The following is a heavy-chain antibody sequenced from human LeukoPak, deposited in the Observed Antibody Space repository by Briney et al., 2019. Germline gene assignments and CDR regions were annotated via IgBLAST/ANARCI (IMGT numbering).Heavy chain of an antibody. D-gene: IGHD1-26*01. Sequence: ASVKVSCKASGYTFTTYNINWVRQAPGQGLEWMGWISGYNGNTNYAQELQGRVTMTTDTSTSTAYMELRSLRSDDTAVYYCARVEGAEDFDYWGQGTLVTVSS. CDR3: ARVEGAEDFDY. V-gene: IGHV1-18*01. J-gene: IGHJ4*02. CDR1: GYTFTTYN. CDR2: ISGYNGNT.